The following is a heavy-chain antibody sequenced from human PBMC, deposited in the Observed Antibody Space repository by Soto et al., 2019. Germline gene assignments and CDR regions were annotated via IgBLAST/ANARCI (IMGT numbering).Heavy chain of an antibody. Sequence: GGSLRLSCAASGFTFSNFAMSWVRHAPGKGLEWVSGITGSTGTTYYADSVRGRFIISRDNSQNTLHLQMNSLRPEDTAVYYCAKDTSSSPYYMDVWGKGTTVTVSS. CDR1: GFTFSNFA. D-gene: IGHD2-2*01. V-gene: IGHV3-23*01. CDR2: ITGSTGTT. CDR3: AKDTSSSPYYMDV. J-gene: IGHJ6*03.